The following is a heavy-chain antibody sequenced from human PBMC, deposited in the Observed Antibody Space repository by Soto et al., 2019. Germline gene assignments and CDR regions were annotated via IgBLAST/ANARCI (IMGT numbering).Heavy chain of an antibody. CDR3: ARDRAYYESSGLYFDS. CDR1: GASISGFY. V-gene: IGHV4-4*07. D-gene: IGHD3-22*01. Sequence: SETLSLTCTVSGASISGFYWSWIRTSAGKGLEWIGRIYYSGYTNYYPSLKSRVTISADTSKNQFSLKLSSVTAADTAVYYCARDRAYYESSGLYFDSWGQGILVTVSS. CDR2: IYYSGYT. J-gene: IGHJ4*02.